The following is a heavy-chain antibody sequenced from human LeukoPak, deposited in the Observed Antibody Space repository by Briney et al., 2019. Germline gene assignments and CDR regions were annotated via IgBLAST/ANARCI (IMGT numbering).Heavy chain of an antibody. CDR2: INTNTGNP. CDR3: ARGFTMVRGAPAVY. D-gene: IGHD3-10*01. Sequence: GASVKVSCKASGYTFTSYDINWVRQAPGQGLEWMGWINTNTGNPTYAQGFTGRFVFSLDTSVSTAYLQISSLKAEDTAVYYCARGFTMVRGAPAVYWGQGTLVTVSS. V-gene: IGHV7-4-1*02. J-gene: IGHJ4*02. CDR1: GYTFTSYD.